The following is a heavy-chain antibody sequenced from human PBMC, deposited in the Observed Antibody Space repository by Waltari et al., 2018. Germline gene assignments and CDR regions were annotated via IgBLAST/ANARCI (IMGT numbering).Heavy chain of an antibody. CDR1: GYSISSRDW. CDR3: ARTRSILSWNFDL. Sequence: QVQLQESGPGLVKPSDTLSLTCAVSGYSISSRDWWGWIRQPPGKGPEWIGYIYYSGSTYYNPSLKSRVTMSVDTSKNQFSLRLSSVTAVDTAVYYCARTRSILSWNFDLWGRGTLVTVSS. J-gene: IGHJ2*01. D-gene: IGHD2-21*01. V-gene: IGHV4-28*01. CDR2: IYYSGST.